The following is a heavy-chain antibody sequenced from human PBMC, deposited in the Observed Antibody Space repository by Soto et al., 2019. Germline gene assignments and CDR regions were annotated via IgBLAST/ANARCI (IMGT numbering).Heavy chain of an antibody. CDR1: GFTFSSYA. J-gene: IGHJ4*02. CDR2: VRGNGDPP. V-gene: IGHV3-64D*06. Sequence: PGGSLRLSCSASGFTFSSYAMHWVRQAPGKGLEYVSGVRGNGDPPFYADSVKGRFTISRDNSMNTLHLQMSSLSADDTAVYYCVESRSGNNFDFLDWGQGALVTVSS. CDR3: VESRSGNNFDFLD. D-gene: IGHD3-3*01.